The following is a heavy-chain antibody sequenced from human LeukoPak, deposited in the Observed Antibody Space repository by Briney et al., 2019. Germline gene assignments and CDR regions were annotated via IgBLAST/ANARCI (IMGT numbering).Heavy chain of an antibody. CDR3: ANTGVAAGVDY. CDR2: IYPGGSDT. J-gene: IGHJ4*02. D-gene: IGHD6-13*01. Sequence: GESLKISCKGSGYRFTNYWIRWVRQMPGKGLEWMGIIYPGGSDTRYSPSFQGQVTISADKSISTAYLQWSSLKASDTAMYYCANTGVAAGVDYWGQGTLVTVSS. CDR1: GYRFTNYW. V-gene: IGHV5-51*01.